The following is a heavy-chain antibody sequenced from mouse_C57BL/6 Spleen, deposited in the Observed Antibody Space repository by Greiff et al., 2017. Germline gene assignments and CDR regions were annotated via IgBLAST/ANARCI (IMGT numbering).Heavy chain of an antibody. J-gene: IGHJ3*01. CDR2: ISSDGSN. CDR3: ARGANWNWFAY. CDR1: GYSITSGYY. D-gene: IGHD4-1*01. V-gene: IGHV3-6*01. Sequence: EVQLQQSGPGLVKPSQSLSLTCSVTGYSITSGYYWNWIRQFPGNKLEWMGYISSDGSNNYNPSLKNRISITRDTSKNQFFLKLNSVTTEDTATYYCARGANWNWFAYWGQGTLVTVSA.